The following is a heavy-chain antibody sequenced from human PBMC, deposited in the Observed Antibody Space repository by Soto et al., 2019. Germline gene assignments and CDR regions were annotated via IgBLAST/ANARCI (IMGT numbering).Heavy chain of an antibody. Sequence: PSETLSLPCTLSGGSISSGGYYWSWIRQHPGKGLEWIGYIYYSGSTYYNPCLKSRVTISVDTSKNQFSLKLSSVTAAATAVYDCGRAPIPSSSFDIWGQGTMVIV. CDR1: GGSISSGGYY. J-gene: IGHJ3*02. D-gene: IGHD6-6*01. V-gene: IGHV4-31*03. CDR3: GRAPIPSSSFDI. CDR2: IYYSGST.